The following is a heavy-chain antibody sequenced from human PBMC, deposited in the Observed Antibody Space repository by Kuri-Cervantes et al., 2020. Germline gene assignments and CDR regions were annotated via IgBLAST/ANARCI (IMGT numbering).Heavy chain of an antibody. Sequence: SVKVSCKASGYTFTSYGISWVRQAPGQGLEWMGGIIPIFGTANYAQKFQGRVTITADESTSTAYMELSSLRSEDTAVYYCAIDPIAVAGPQTPAFDYWGQGTLVTVSS. CDR2: IIPIFGTA. CDR1: GYTFTSYG. V-gene: IGHV1-69*13. CDR3: AIDPIAVAGPQTPAFDY. D-gene: IGHD6-19*01. J-gene: IGHJ4*02.